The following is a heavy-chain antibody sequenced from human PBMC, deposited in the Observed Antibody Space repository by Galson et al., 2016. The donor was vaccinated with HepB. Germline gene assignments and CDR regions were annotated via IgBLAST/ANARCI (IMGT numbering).Heavy chain of an antibody. CDR1: GFILTNNY. CDR3: VRGTLGYPDH. J-gene: IGHJ4*02. Sequence: SLRLSCAASGFILTNNYMSWVRQAPGKGLEWVSVIYSGGSTYYADSVKGRFTMSRDESKKMLYLQMNNLRAEDTALYYCVRGTLGYPDHWGQGTPVTVSS. CDR2: IYSGGST. D-gene: IGHD6-13*01. V-gene: IGHV3-53*01.